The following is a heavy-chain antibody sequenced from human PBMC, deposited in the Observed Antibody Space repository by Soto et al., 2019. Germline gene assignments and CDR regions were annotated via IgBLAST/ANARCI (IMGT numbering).Heavy chain of an antibody. CDR3: AKDSVGRGSSCQDY. V-gene: IGHV3-23*01. D-gene: IGHD6-13*01. CDR2: ISVSGGST. Sequence: GGSLRLSCAASGFTFSSYAMSWVRQAPGKGLEWVSGISVSGGSTYYTDSVKGRFTISRDNSKNTLYLQMNSLRVEDTAVYYCAKDSVGRGSSCQDYWGQGTLVTVSS. J-gene: IGHJ4*02. CDR1: GFTFSSYA.